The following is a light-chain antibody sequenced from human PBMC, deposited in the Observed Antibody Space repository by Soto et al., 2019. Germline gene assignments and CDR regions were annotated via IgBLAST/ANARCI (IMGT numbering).Light chain of an antibody. CDR2: KAS. V-gene: IGKV1-5*03. CDR1: QTISSW. Sequence: DIQLTQSPSILSASVGDRVIITCRASQTISSWLAWYQQKPGKAPKLLIYKASTLKSGVPSRFSGSGSGTEFTLTISSLQPDDFATYYCQHYNSYSEAFGQGPNVDIK. CDR3: QHYNSYSEA. J-gene: IGKJ1*01.